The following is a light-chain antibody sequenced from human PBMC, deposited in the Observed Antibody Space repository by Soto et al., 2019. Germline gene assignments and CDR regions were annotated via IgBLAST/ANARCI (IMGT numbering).Light chain of an antibody. CDR2: DAS. V-gene: IGKV1-33*01. CDR1: QDISNY. Sequence: DIQMTQSPSSLSASVGDRVTITCQASQDISNYLNWYQQKPGKAPKLLIYDASNLETGVPSRFSGSGSGKDFTFTISSLQPEDIATYYCQQYANLPPFTFGPGTKVDIK. CDR3: QQYANLPPFT. J-gene: IGKJ3*01.